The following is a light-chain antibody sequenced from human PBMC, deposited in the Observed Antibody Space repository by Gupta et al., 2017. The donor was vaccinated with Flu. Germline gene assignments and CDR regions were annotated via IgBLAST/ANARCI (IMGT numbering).Light chain of an antibody. V-gene: IGKV3-15*01. CDR1: QSVNSY. Sequence: PGDSASLSCRASQSVNSYLAWYQQKPGQSPRLLIYDASTMATGIPARFTGSGSGTEFTLTISSLQSEDFALYFCQQYYYCPSFGGGTTVGIK. CDR2: DAS. CDR3: QQYYYCPS. J-gene: IGKJ4*01.